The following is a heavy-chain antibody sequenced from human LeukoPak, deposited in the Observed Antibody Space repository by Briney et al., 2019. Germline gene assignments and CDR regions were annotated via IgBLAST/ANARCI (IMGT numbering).Heavy chain of an antibody. Sequence: PSETLSLTCTVSGGSISSSSYYWGWIRQPPGKGLEWIGSIYYSGSTYYNPSLKSRVTISVDTSKSQLSLRLSSVTAADSAVYYCALSEQRLERFDYWGQGTLVTVSS. CDR3: ALSEQRLERFDY. CDR1: GGSISSSSYY. CDR2: IYYSGST. D-gene: IGHD6-19*01. J-gene: IGHJ4*02. V-gene: IGHV4-39*01.